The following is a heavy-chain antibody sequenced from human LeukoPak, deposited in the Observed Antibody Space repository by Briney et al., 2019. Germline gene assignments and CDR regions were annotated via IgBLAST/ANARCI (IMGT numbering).Heavy chain of an antibody. J-gene: IGHJ3*02. CDR3: ASPDIAAAGPDAFDI. CDR2: IIPILGIA. V-gene: IGHV1-69*04. Sequence: SVKVSCKASGGTFSSYAISWVRQAPGQGLEGMGRIIPILGIANYAQKFQGRVTITADKSTSTAYMELSSLRSEDTAVYYCASPDIAAAGPDAFDIWGQGTMVTVSS. CDR1: GGTFSSYA. D-gene: IGHD6-13*01.